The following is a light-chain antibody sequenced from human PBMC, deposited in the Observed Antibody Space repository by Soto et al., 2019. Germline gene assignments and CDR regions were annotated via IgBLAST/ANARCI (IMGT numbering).Light chain of an antibody. CDR3: QQYGSSPHP. V-gene: IGKV3-20*01. Sequence: EIVMTQSPGTLSLSPGERATLSCRASQSVSRSYLAWYQQKPCQAPRHLLYRASGSATVITDRFSGSGSGRDFTLTIRRLEHEDFAVYYCQQYGSSPHPCGQGTKLEIK. CDR1: QSVSRSY. J-gene: IGKJ2*01. CDR2: RAS.